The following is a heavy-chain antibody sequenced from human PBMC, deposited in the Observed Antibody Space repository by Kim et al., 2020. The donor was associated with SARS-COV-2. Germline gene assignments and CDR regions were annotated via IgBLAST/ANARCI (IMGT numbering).Heavy chain of an antibody. D-gene: IGHD6-6*01. Sequence: YADYVKGRFTISRDNAKNSLYLQMNSLRAEDTAVYYCARDRDPIAAYFDYWGQGTLVTVSS. V-gene: IGHV3-11*06. J-gene: IGHJ4*02. CDR3: ARDRDPIAAYFDY.